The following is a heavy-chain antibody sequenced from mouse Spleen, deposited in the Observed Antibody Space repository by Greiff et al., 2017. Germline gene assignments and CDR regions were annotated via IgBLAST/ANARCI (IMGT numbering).Heavy chain of an antibody. Sequence: VQLQQSGAELARPGASVKLSCKASGYTFTSYGISWVKQRTGQGLEWIGEIYPRSGNTYYNEKFKGKATLTADKSSSTAYMELRSLTSEDSAVYFCASDYYGSSQYYYAMDYWGQGTSVTVSS. J-gene: IGHJ4*01. CDR2: IYPRSGNT. CDR1: GYTFTSYG. CDR3: ASDYYGSSQYYYAMDY. D-gene: IGHD1-1*01. V-gene: IGHV1-81*01.